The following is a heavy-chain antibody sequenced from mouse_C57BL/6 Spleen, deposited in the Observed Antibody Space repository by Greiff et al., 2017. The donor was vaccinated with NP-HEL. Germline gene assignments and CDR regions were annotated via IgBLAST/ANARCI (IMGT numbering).Heavy chain of an antibody. CDR3: ARGGNYFYYFDY. Sequence: VQLQQPGAELVKPGASVKMSCKASGYTFTSYWITWVKQRPGQGPEWIGDIYPGSGSTNYNEKFKSKATLTVDTSSSTAYMQLSSLTSEDSAVYYCARGGNYFYYFDYWGQGTTLTVSS. D-gene: IGHD2-1*01. CDR2: IYPGSGST. J-gene: IGHJ2*01. V-gene: IGHV1-55*01. CDR1: GYTFTSYW.